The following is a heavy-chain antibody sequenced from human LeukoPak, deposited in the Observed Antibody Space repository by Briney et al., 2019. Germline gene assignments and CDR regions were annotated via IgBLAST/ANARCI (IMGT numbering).Heavy chain of an antibody. CDR1: GGSISSSSYY. CDR2: IYYSGST. V-gene: IGHV4-39*02. Sequence: SETLSLTCTVSGGSISSSSYYWGWIRQPPGKGLEWIGSIYYSGSTYYNPSLKSRVTISVDTSKNQFSLKLSSVAAADTAVYYCARDTAVRVSPNIVGATHFDYWGQGTLVTVSS. D-gene: IGHD1-26*01. J-gene: IGHJ4*02. CDR3: ARDTAVRVSPNIVGATHFDY.